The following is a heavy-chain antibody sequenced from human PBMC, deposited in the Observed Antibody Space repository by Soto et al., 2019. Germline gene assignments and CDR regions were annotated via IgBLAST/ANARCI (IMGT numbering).Heavy chain of an antibody. CDR3: ARTMYCYYGRVSGNGHGV. V-gene: IGHV1-2*02. J-gene: IGHJ6*02. CDR2: INPKFGDT. D-gene: IGHD3-10*02. CDR1: GYTFTAYY. Sequence: QVQVVQSGAEVKEPGDSVRVSCEASGYTFTAYYIHWVRQAPGQGLEWMGWINPKFGDTTYAQDFQGRVSMTRDMSISTVYMELSRLTSDDTAIYYCARTMYCYYGRVSGNGHGVWGQGTTVTVFS.